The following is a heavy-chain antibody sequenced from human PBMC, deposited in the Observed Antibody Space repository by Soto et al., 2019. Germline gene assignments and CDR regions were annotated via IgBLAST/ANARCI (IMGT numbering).Heavy chain of an antibody. CDR1: GGSISSSSYY. CDR2: IFSSGIT. CDR3: AGGIYGQWHYPY. Sequence: SETRSLTCTVSGGSISSSSYYWGWIRQPPGKGLEWIGSIFSSGITSYNPSLHSRVTISVDPTKRQVSQNLSSVTAADTASYYCAGGIYGQWHYPYWGQGALVAVSS. D-gene: IGHD6-19*01. V-gene: IGHV4-39*01. J-gene: IGHJ4*02.